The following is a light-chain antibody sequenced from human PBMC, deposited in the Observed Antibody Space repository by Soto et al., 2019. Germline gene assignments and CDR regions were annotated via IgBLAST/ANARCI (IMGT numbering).Light chain of an antibody. V-gene: IGLV2-8*01. Sequence: QSALTQPPSASGSPGQSVTISCTGTSSDVGGYNYVSWYQQNPGTVPKLMIYEVNKRPSGVPDRFSGSKSGNTASLTVSGLQAEYEADYYCTSYAGGNNVFGTGTKLTVL. CDR2: EVN. CDR1: SSDVGGYNY. J-gene: IGLJ1*01. CDR3: TSYAGGNNV.